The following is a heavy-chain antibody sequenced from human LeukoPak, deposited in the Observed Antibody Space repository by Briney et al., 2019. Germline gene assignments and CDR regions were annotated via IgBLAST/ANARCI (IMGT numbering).Heavy chain of an antibody. CDR1: GFTFSSYW. J-gene: IGHJ6*02. CDR3: ARGGVAGGMDV. Sequence: GGSLRLSCAASGFTFSSYWMHWVRQAPGEGLVWVSRINSDGYSIGYADSVKGRFTISRDNAKNTLLLQVNGLRAEDTAVYYCARGGVAGGMDVWGQGTTVTVSS. D-gene: IGHD6-19*01. CDR2: INSDGYSI. V-gene: IGHV3-74*01.